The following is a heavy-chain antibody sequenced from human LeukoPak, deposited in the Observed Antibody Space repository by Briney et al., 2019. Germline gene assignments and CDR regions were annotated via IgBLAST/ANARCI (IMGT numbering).Heavy chain of an antibody. CDR3: AKQGATTQYYFDY. D-gene: IGHD1-26*01. J-gene: IGHJ4*02. CDR2: INHSGST. V-gene: IGHV4-34*01. CDR1: GGSFSGYY. Sequence: SETLSLTCAVYGGSFSGYYWSWIRQPPGKGLEWIGEINHSGSTNYNPSLKSRVTISVDTSKNQFSLKLSSVTAADTAVYYCAKQGATTQYYFDYWGQGTLVTVSS.